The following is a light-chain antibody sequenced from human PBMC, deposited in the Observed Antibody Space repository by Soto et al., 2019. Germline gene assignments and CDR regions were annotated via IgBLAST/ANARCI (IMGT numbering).Light chain of an antibody. Sequence: QSALTQPASVSGSPGQSITISCTGTSSDVGGYNYVSWYQQHPGKAPNLMIYEVSNRPSGVSNRFSGSKSGNTASLTISGLQAEDEADYYCSSYTSSSTPYVFGTGTK. CDR3: SSYTSSSTPYV. J-gene: IGLJ1*01. CDR1: SSDVGGYNY. CDR2: EVS. V-gene: IGLV2-14*01.